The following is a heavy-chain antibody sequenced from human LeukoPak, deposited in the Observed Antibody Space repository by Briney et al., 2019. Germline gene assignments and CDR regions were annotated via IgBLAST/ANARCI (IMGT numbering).Heavy chain of an antibody. CDR3: ARAGIAARPPFDY. CDR1: GGSFSGYY. V-gene: IGHV4-34*01. D-gene: IGHD6-6*01. Sequence: PSETLSLTRAVYGGSFSGYYWSWIRQPPGKGLEWIGEINHSGSTNYNPSLKSRVTISVDTSKNQFSLKLSSVTAADTAVYYCARAGIAARPPFDYWGQGTLVTVSS. J-gene: IGHJ4*02. CDR2: INHSGST.